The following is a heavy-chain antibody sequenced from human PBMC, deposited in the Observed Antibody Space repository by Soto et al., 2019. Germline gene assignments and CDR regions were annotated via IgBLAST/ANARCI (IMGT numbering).Heavy chain of an antibody. D-gene: IGHD3-16*02. CDR2: ISDSGDRT. Sequence: GGSLRLSCASSGFTLSMSAVNWVRQAPGKGLEWVSYISDSGDRTYYADSVKGRFTISRDRSKNTVSLQMDSLRAEDTAVYYCAKDRGIIVKAGDAFDVWGQGTKVTV. CDR1: GFTLSMSA. V-gene: IGHV3-23*01. J-gene: IGHJ3*01. CDR3: AKDRGIIVKAGDAFDV.